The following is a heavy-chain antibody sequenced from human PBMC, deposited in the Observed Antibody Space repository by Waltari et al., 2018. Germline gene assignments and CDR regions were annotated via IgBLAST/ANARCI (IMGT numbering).Heavy chain of an antibody. V-gene: IGHV3-30-3*01. D-gene: IGHD2-2*01. CDR2: RSYDGSNK. CDR1: GFTFSSYA. Sequence: QVQLVESGGGVVQPGRSLRLSCAASGFTFSSYAMHWVRQAPGKGLEWVAVRSYDGSNKYYADSVKGRFTISRDNSKNTLYLQMNSLRAEDTAVYYCARDHQLLPYYYYYYMDVWGKGTTVTISS. J-gene: IGHJ6*03. CDR3: ARDHQLLPYYYYYYMDV.